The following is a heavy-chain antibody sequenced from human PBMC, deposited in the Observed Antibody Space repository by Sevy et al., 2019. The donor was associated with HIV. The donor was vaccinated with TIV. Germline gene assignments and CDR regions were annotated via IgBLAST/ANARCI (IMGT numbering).Heavy chain of an antibody. CDR1: GFTFSSYW. V-gene: IGHV3-7*01. Sequence: GGSLRLSCEASGFTFSSYWMSWVRQAPGKGLEWVTNIKEDGSGRYYGESVKGRFTISRDNAKNSVYLQMNSLRAEDAALYYCVRAIGAAGSYWGLGTLVTVSS. CDR3: VRAIGAAGSY. CDR2: IKEDGSGR. J-gene: IGHJ4*02. D-gene: IGHD6-13*01.